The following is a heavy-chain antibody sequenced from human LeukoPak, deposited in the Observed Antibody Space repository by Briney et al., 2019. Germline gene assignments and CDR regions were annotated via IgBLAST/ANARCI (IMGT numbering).Heavy chain of an antibody. D-gene: IGHD5-12*01. Sequence: GGSLRLSCAASGFTFSTYAMSWVRQAPGKGLEWVSAISGSGGSTYYADSVKGRFTISRDNSKNTLYLQMNSLRAEDTAVYYCAKASRREWLRAYFDYWGQGTLVTVSS. V-gene: IGHV3-23*01. CDR1: GFTFSTYA. CDR2: ISGSGGST. CDR3: AKASRREWLRAYFDY. J-gene: IGHJ4*02.